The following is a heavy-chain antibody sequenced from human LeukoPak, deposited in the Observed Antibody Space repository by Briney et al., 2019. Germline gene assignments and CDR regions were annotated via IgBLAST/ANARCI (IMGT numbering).Heavy chain of an antibody. D-gene: IGHD1-26*01. CDR1: GYIFTDYY. Sequence: ASVKVSCKASGYIFTDYYMHWVRQAPGQELGWMGRINPNSGGTNYAQKFQGRVTMTRDTSTSTVYMELSSQRSEDTAVYYCARATNFYYYYGMDVWGQGTTVTVSS. V-gene: IGHV1/OR15-1*04. CDR2: INPNSGGT. CDR3: ARATNFYYYYGMDV. J-gene: IGHJ6*02.